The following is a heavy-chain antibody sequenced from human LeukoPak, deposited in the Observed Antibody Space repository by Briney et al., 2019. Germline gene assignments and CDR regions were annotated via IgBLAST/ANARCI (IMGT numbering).Heavy chain of an antibody. CDR1: GGTFSSYA. CDR3: AIVDTAMVVDKTDLEATDY. J-gene: IGHJ4*02. D-gene: IGHD5-18*01. CDR2: IIPIFGTA. V-gene: IGHV1-69*05. Sequence: GASVKVSCKASGGTFSSYAISWVRQAPGQGLEWMGGIIPIFGTANYAQKFQGRVTITTDESTSTAYMELSSLRSEDTAVYYCAIVDTAMVVDKTDLEATDYWGQGTLVTVSS.